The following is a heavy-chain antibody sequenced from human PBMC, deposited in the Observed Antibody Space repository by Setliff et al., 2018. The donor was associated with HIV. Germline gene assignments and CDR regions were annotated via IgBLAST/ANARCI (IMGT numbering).Heavy chain of an antibody. J-gene: IGHJ4*02. V-gene: IGHV5-51*01. D-gene: IGHD3-3*01. CDR3: ARVIKNFWSGYHFDF. Sequence: GESLKISCKGSGYIFTNYWIGWVRQMPGKGLESMGIIYPGDSDTRYSPSFQGQVTISADRSISTAYPQWSSLKASDTAIYFCARVIKNFWSGYHFDFWGQGTLVTVSS. CDR1: GYIFTNYW. CDR2: IYPGDSDT.